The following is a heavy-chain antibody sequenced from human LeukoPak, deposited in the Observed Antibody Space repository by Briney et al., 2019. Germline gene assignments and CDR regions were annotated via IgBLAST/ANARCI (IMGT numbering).Heavy chain of an antibody. Sequence: GGSLRLSCAASGFTFSSYAMSWVRQAPGEGLEWVSAISGSGGSTYYADSVKGRFTISRDNSKNTLYLQMNSLRAEDTAVYYCAKDTDYYGSGRPDWGQGTLVTVSS. CDR1: GFTFSSYA. CDR3: AKDTDYYGSGRPD. J-gene: IGHJ4*02. D-gene: IGHD3-10*01. CDR2: ISGSGGST. V-gene: IGHV3-23*01.